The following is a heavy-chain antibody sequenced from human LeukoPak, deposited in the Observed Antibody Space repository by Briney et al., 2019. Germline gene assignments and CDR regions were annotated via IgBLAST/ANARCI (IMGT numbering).Heavy chain of an antibody. CDR3: ARDLVYGDYH. CDR2: IYSGGST. V-gene: IGHV3-53*01. Sequence: ETLSLTCAVYGGSFSGYYMTWVRQAPGKGLEWVSVIYSGGSTYYADSVKGRFTISRDNSKSTLYLQMNSLRAEDTAVYYCARDLVYGDYHWGQGTLVTVSS. CDR1: GGSFSGYY. D-gene: IGHD4-17*01. J-gene: IGHJ5*02.